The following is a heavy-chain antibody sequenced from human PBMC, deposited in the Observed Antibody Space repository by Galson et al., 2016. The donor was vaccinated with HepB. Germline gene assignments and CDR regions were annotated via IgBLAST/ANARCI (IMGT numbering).Heavy chain of an antibody. CDR1: GYTFMSYF. Sequence: SVKVSCKASGYTFMSYFIHWVRQAPGQGLDWMGIIDSSGGSTTYAQKFQGRVTMTRDTSTSTVYMELSSLRYDDTAVYYCARDPDPYGSKSLHYYFDYWGQGTLVTVSP. J-gene: IGHJ4*02. CDR3: ARDPDPYGSKSLHYYFDY. V-gene: IGHV1-46*01. CDR2: IDSSGGST. D-gene: IGHD3-10*01.